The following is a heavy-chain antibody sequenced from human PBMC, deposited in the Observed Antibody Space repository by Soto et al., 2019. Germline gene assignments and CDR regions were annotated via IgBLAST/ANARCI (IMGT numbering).Heavy chain of an antibody. Sequence: PGGSLRLSCAASGFTFSSYWMSWVRQAPGKGLEWVANIKQDGSEKYYVDSVKGRFTISRDNAKNSLYLQMNSLRAEDTAVYYCAREFGAAGSYYYYYGMDVWGQGXTVTVSS. CDR3: AREFGAAGSYYYYYGMDV. J-gene: IGHJ6*02. D-gene: IGHD6-13*01. V-gene: IGHV3-7*01. CDR2: IKQDGSEK. CDR1: GFTFSSYW.